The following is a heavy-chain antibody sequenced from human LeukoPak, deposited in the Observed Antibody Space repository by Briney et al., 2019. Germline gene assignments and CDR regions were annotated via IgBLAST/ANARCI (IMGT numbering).Heavy chain of an antibody. CDR2: IGTAADT. CDR1: GFTFSNYD. V-gene: IGHV3-13*01. CDR3: AREFFGGYCSGGSCYLPDY. J-gene: IGHJ4*02. Sequence: GGSLRLSCAAAGFTFSNYDMHWVRQATGRGLEWVSSIGTAADTYYPGSVKGRFTISRENAKNTLYLQMNSLRAEDTAVYYCAREFFGGYCSGGSCYLPDYWGQGTLVTVSS. D-gene: IGHD2-15*01.